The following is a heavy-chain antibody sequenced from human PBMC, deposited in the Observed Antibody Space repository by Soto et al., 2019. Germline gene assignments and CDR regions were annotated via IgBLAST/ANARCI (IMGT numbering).Heavy chain of an antibody. CDR3: ARDSSRFTMVREETNWFDP. CDR1: GGSISSGGYY. V-gene: IGHV4-31*03. J-gene: IGHJ5*02. CDR2: IYYSGST. Sequence: QVQLQESGPGLVKPSQTLSLTCTVSGGSISSGGYYWSWIRQHPGKGLEWIGYIYYSGSTYYNPSLKSRVTLSVDTSKNQFSLKLSSVTAADTAVYYCARDSSRFTMVREETNWFDPWGQGTLVTVSS. D-gene: IGHD3-10*01.